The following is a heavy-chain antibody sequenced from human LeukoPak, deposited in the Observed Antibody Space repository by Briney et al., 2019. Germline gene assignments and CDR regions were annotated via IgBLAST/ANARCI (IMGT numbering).Heavy chain of an antibody. J-gene: IGHJ4*02. Sequence: GGSLRLSCAASGFIFSSYAMSWVRQAPGKGLEWVSDISGSGGSTYYADSVKGRFTISRDNSKNTLYVQMNSLRAEDTAVYYCAREYYDSSRRYFDYWGQGTLVTVSS. CDR3: AREYYDSSRRYFDY. V-gene: IGHV3-23*01. D-gene: IGHD3-22*01. CDR2: ISGSGGST. CDR1: GFIFSSYA.